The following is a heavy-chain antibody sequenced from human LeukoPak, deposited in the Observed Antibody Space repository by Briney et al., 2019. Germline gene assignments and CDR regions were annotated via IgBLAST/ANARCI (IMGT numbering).Heavy chain of an antibody. Sequence: SSETLSLTCAVYGGSFSGYYWSWIRQPPGKGLEWIGEINHSGSTNYNPSLKSRVTISVDTSKNQFSLKLSSVTAADTAVYYCARRLRLSYYYGSGSYYKEARGGFDYWGQGTLVTVSS. CDR2: INHSGST. J-gene: IGHJ4*02. CDR1: GGSFSGYY. D-gene: IGHD3-10*01. V-gene: IGHV4-34*01. CDR3: ARRLRLSYYYGSGSYYKEARGGFDY.